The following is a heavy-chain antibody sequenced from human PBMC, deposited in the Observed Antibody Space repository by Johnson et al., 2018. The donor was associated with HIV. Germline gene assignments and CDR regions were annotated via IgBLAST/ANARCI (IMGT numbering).Heavy chain of an antibody. Sequence: VLLVESGGGLVQPGRSLRLSCAASGFTFDDYAMHWVRQAPGKGLEWVSGLSWNSGSIGYADSVKGRFTISRDNAKNSLYLQMNSLRAEDTAVYYCASLVGSSSGEAFDIWGQGTMVTVSS. CDR3: ASLVGSSSGEAFDI. D-gene: IGHD6-6*01. CDR1: GFTFDDYA. J-gene: IGHJ3*02. CDR2: LSWNSGSI. V-gene: IGHV3-9*01.